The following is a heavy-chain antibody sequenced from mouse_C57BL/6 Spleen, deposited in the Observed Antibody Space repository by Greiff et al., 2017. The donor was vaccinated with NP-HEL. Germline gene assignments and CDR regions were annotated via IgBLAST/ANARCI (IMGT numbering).Heavy chain of an antibody. Sequence: LSFPSSGSPFTSSWLPFLPPRPLHGLEWIGNIDPSDSENHYNQKFKDKATLTVDKSSSTAYMQLSSLTSEDSAVYYCARELLRGGFAYWGQGTLVTVSA. CDR1: GSPFTSSW. V-gene: IGHV1-52*01. J-gene: IGHJ3*01. CDR3: ARELLRGGFAY. D-gene: IGHD1-1*01. CDR2: IDPSDSEN.